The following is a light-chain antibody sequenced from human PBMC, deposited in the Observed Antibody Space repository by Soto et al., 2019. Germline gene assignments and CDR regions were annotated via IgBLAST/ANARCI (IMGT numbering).Light chain of an antibody. CDR1: QSVSTF. CDR3: QQYKNWPPIT. CDR2: DAS. V-gene: IGKV3-15*01. Sequence: EIVMTQSPATLSVSPGERATLSCRASQSVSTFLAWYQQKPGRAPRLLIYDASTRATGIPARFSGSGSGTEFTLSISSLQSEDFAVYYCQQYKNWPPITFGQGTRLEIK. J-gene: IGKJ5*01.